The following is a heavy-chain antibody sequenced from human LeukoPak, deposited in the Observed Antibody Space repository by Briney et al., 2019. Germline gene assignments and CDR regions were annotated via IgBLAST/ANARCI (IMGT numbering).Heavy chain of an antibody. J-gene: IGHJ4*02. D-gene: IGHD6-19*01. CDR3: ARGGKWLYYFDY. V-gene: IGHV4-39*07. CDR2: IDHSGST. Sequence: SETLSLTCTVSGGSISTSNYYWGWIRQPPGKGLEWIGSIDHSGSTYYNPSLKSRVTISVDTSKNQFSLKPTSVTAADTAVYYCARGGKWLYYFDYWGQGTLVTASS. CDR1: GGSISTSNYY.